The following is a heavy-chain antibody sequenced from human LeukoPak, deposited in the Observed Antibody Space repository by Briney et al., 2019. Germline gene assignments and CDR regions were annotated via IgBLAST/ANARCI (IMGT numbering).Heavy chain of an antibody. Sequence: SETLSLTCTVSGYSISSDYYWGWIRQPPGKGLEWIGSISHSGSTYYNPSLKSRVTISVDTSKNQFSLKLSSVTAADTAVYYCARRNLELRYFDWNHDYWGQGTLVTVSS. J-gene: IGHJ4*02. D-gene: IGHD3-9*01. CDR2: ISHSGST. CDR3: ARRNLELRYFDWNHDY. CDR1: GYSISSDYY. V-gene: IGHV4-38-2*02.